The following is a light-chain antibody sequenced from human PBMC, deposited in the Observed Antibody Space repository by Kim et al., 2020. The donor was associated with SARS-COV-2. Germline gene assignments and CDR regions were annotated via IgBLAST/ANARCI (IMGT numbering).Light chain of an antibody. CDR1: QSVSSN. CDR2: GAS. Sequence: PGERATHPCRAGQSVSSNLAWDPQKPGQAPRLLIYGASTRATGIPARFSGSGSGTEFTLTISSLQSEDFAVYYWQQYNNWPPYTFGQGNRLEI. CDR3: QQYNNWPPYT. V-gene: IGKV3-15*01. J-gene: IGKJ2*01.